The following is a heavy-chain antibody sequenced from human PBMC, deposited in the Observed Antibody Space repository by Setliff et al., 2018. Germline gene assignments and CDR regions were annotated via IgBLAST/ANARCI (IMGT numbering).Heavy chain of an antibody. CDR3: ARGSTGAYDP. Sequence: GGSLRLSCAASGFTFSSYGLHWVRQAPGKGLEWATFIRYDEGNKYYADSVRGRFTVSRDNSQNTVYLQMNSLRVADTAVYYCARGSTGAYDPWGQGTLVTVSS. V-gene: IGHV3-30*02. CDR1: GFTFSSYG. CDR2: IRYDEGNK. J-gene: IGHJ5*02. D-gene: IGHD7-27*01.